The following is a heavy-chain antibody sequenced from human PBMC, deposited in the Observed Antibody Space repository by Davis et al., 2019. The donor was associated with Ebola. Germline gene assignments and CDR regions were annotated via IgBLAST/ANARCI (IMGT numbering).Heavy chain of an antibody. Sequence: GESLKISCAASGFTFSSYEMNWVRQAPGKGLEWVSYISSSGSTIYYADSVKGRFTISRDNAKNSLYLQMNSLRAEDTAVYYCARAGGDFWSGYYFFDYWGQGTLVTVSS. CDR2: ISSSGSTI. CDR1: GFTFSSYE. V-gene: IGHV3-48*03. CDR3: ARAGGDFWSGYYFFDY. D-gene: IGHD3-3*01. J-gene: IGHJ4*02.